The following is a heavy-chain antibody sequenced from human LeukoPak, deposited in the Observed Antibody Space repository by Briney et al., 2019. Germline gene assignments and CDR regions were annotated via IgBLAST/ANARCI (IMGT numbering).Heavy chain of an antibody. D-gene: IGHD3-22*01. CDR1: GFTFRKNW. Sequence: RGSLRLSCAASGFTFRKNWISWVRHAQGEGLGWEGNINTDGSETYYADSVEGRLSISRGNAMKTLYLQMNSLRAEDTAVYYCVRDGGYDRSGYWQNDFDTWGQGTLVTVSS. CDR2: INTDGSET. CDR3: VRDGGYDRSGYWQNDFDT. J-gene: IGHJ4*02. V-gene: IGHV3-7*01.